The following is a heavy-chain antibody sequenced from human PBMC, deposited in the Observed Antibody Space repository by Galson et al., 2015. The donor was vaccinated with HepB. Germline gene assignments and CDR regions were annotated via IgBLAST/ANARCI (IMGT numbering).Heavy chain of an antibody. CDR2: ISAYNGNT. V-gene: IGHV1-18*01. CDR1: GYTFTSYG. Sequence: SVKVSCKASGYTFTSYGISWVRQAPGQGLEWMGWISAYNGNTNYAQKLQGRVTMTTDTSTSTAYMELRSLRSDDTAVYYCARVTIFGVVIYWDYYYYMDVWGKGTTVTVSS. D-gene: IGHD3-3*01. CDR3: ARVTIFGVVIYWDYYYYMDV. J-gene: IGHJ6*03.